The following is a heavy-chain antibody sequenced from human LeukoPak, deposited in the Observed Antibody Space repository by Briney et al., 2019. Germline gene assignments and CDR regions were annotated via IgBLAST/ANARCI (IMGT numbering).Heavy chain of an antibody. CDR2: IIPIFGTA. J-gene: IGHJ6*03. V-gene: IGHV1-69*05. CDR3: VRGEQGRYYYYYMDV. Sequence: SVKVSCKASGGTFSSYAISWVRQAPGQGLEWMGGIIPIFGTANYAQKFQGRVTITTDESTSTAYMELSSLRSEDTAVYYCVRGEQGRYYYYYMDVWGKGTTVTVSS. CDR1: GGTFSSYA. D-gene: IGHD1/OR15-1a*01.